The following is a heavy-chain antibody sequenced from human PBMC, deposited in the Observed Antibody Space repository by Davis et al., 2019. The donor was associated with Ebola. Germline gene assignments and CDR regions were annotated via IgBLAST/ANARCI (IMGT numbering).Heavy chain of an antibody. CDR3: AKSGKDGYNFFDS. V-gene: IGHV3-43*01. D-gene: IGHD5-24*01. CDR1: GSTFHDST. CDR2: MTSDVSYT. Sequence: GESLKISCAASGSTFHDSTMHWVRQGLGKGLEWVSLMTSDVSYTYYADSVKGRFTISRDNSKNSLYLQMNILRTEDTALYYCAKSGKDGYNFFDSWGQGTLVTVSS. J-gene: IGHJ4*02.